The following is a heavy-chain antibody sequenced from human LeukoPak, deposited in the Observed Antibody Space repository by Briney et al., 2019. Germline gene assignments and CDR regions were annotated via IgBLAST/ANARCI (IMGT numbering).Heavy chain of an antibody. V-gene: IGHV3-7*01. CDR2: VYRDGSEK. Sequence: GGSLRLSCAASGFTLSSSWMSWVRQAPGKGLECVADVYRDGSEKYYVDSVKGRFTISRDNAKNSLYLQMDSLRAEDTAVYFCARDGSGSYYHQWGQGTQVTVSS. CDR3: ARDGSGSYYHQ. J-gene: IGHJ1*01. CDR1: GFTLSSSW. D-gene: IGHD1-26*01.